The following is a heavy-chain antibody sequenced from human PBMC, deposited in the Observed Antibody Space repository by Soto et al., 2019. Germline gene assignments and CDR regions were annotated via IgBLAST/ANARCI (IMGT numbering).Heavy chain of an antibody. V-gene: IGHV3-21*01. CDR2: ISSSSSYI. CDR3: ARDGFRHLGELSLMLDYYYYMDV. CDR1: GFTFSSYS. J-gene: IGHJ6*03. D-gene: IGHD3-16*02. Sequence: EVQLVESGGGLVKPGGSLRLSCAASGFTFSSYSMSWVRQAPGKGLEWVSSISSSSSYIYYADSVKGRFTISRDNAKNSLYLQMNSLRAEDTAVYYCARDGFRHLGELSLMLDYYYYMDVWGKGTTVTVSS.